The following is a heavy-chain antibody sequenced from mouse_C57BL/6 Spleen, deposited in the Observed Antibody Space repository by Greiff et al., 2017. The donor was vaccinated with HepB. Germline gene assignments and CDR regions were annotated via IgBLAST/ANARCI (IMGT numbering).Heavy chain of an antibody. CDR3: ARPLTYYFDY. D-gene: IGHD1-1*01. CDR2: IDPSDSYT. Sequence: QVQLQQPGAELVKPGASVKLSCKASGYTFTSYWMQWVNQRPGQGLEWIGEIDPSDSYTNYNQKFKGKATLTVDTSSSTAYMQLSSLTSEDSAVYYCARPLTYYFDYWGQGTTLTVSS. CDR1: GYTFTSYW. J-gene: IGHJ2*01. V-gene: IGHV1-50*01.